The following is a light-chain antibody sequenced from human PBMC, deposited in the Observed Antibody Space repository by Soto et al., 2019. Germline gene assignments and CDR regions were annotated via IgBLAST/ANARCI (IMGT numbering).Light chain of an antibody. CDR2: DAS. CDR3: QHYGSSSYT. Sequence: TVLTKSPGTLSLSPGERATLSCRASQSVSSNYLAWYQQKPGQAPRLLIYDASSRATGIPDRFSGSGSGTDFTLTISRLEPEDFAVYYCQHYGSSSYTFGQGTKLEIK. V-gene: IGKV3-20*01. J-gene: IGKJ2*01. CDR1: QSVSSNY.